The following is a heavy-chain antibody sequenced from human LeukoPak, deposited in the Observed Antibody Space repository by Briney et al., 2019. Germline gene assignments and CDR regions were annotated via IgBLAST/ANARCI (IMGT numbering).Heavy chain of an antibody. CDR2: IWYDGSNK. J-gene: IGHJ4*02. CDR3: AKEGSSWSSSDFDY. V-gene: IGHV3-33*06. D-gene: IGHD6-13*01. Sequence: GGSLRLSCAASGFPFSSYGMHWVRQAPGRGLEWVAIIWYDGSNKYYADSVKGRFTISRDNSKNTLYLQMNSLRAEDTAVYYCAKEGSSWSSSDFDYWGQGTLVTVSS. CDR1: GFPFSSYG.